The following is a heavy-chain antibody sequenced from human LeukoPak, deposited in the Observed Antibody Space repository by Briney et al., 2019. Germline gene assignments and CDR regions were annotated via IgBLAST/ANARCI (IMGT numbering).Heavy chain of an antibody. D-gene: IGHD3-22*01. Sequence: GGSLRLSCAASGFTLSSYWMAWVRQAPGKGPEWVANIKQDGSEMYYVDSVKGRFTISRDNAKNSLYLQMNSLRAEDTAVYYCARSADSSGYFREITLYYFDYWGQGTLVTVSS. J-gene: IGHJ4*02. CDR2: IKQDGSEM. CDR1: GFTLSSYW. CDR3: ARSADSSGYFREITLYYFDY. V-gene: IGHV3-7*03.